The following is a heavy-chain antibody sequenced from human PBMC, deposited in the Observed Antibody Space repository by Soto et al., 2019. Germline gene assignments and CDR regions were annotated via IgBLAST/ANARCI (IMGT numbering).Heavy chain of an antibody. V-gene: IGHV1-8*01. D-gene: IGHD3-16*01. CDR3: ARMRPFDYVWGSYRGYYYYGMDV. CDR1: GYTFTSYD. CDR2: MNPNSGNT. J-gene: IGHJ6*02. Sequence: ASVKVSCKAAGYTFTSYDINWVRQATGQGLECMGWMNPNSGNTGYAQKFQGRVTMTRNTSISTAYMELSSLRSEDTAVYYCARMRPFDYVWGSYRGYYYYGMDVWGQGTTVTVSS.